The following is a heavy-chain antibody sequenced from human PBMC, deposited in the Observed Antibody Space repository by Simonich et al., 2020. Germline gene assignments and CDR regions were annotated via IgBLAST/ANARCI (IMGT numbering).Heavy chain of an antibody. CDR2: MSSSSSYI. D-gene: IGHD6-19*01. CDR3: ARWIAVAGTGAYGMDV. V-gene: IGHV3-21*01. Sequence: EVQLVESGGGLVKPGGSLRLSCAASGFTFSSYSMNWVRQAPGKGLEWVSSMSSSSSYIYSADSVKGRFTISRDNAKNSLYLQMNSLRAEDTAVYYCARWIAVAGTGAYGMDVWGQGTTVTVSS. CDR1: GFTFSSYS. J-gene: IGHJ6*02.